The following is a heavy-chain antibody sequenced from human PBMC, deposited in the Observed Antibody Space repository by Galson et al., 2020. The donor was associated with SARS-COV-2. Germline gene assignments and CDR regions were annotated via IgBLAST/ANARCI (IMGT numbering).Heavy chain of an antibody. D-gene: IGHD4-17*01. V-gene: IGHV3-9*01. J-gene: IGHJ4*02. Sequence: GGSLRLSCAASGFTFDDYAMHWVRQAPGKGLEWVSGISWNSGSIGYADSVKGRFTISRDNAKNSLYLQMNSLRAEDTALYYCAKDIDPELRSVFDYWGQGTLVTVSS. CDR2: ISWNSGSI. CDR1: GFTFDDYA. CDR3: AKDIDPELRSVFDY.